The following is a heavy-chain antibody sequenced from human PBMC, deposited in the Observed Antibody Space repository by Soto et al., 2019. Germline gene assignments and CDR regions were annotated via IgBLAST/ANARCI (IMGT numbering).Heavy chain of an antibody. CDR2: IIPIQGRA. D-gene: IGHD2-21*01. J-gene: IGHJ6*03. CDR3: AKSLLFVDHAYMDV. Sequence: QVQLVQAGAEVKKPGSSVKVSCEASGGSFISYTFTWVRQAPGQGLEWMGRIIPIQGRANYALKLQDRDTITADRFTKTVYMELRSLRPEDTAVYYCAKSLLFVDHAYMDVWGKGTTVTVSS. CDR1: GGSFISYT. V-gene: IGHV1-69*02.